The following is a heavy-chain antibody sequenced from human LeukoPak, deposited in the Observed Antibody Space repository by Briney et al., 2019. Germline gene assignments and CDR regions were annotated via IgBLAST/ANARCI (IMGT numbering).Heavy chain of an antibody. CDR1: RFTASDYY. Sequence: PGGSLRLSCAASRFTASDYYMDWVRQTPGKGLEWVARSRNKANSYTTDFAATVKGRFTISRDESKNSLFLQMNSLRTEDTAVYYCVRVQTGGAFDIWGQGTMVTVSS. J-gene: IGHJ3*02. D-gene: IGHD7-27*01. CDR3: VRVQTGGAFDI. V-gene: IGHV3-72*01. CDR2: SRNKANSYTT.